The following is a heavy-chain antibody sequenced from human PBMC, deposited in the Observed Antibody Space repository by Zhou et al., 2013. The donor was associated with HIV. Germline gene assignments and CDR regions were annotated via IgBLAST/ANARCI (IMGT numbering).Heavy chain of an antibody. J-gene: IGHJ4*02. Sequence: VQLQESGPGLVTPSETLPLTCAVSGYSISSGYYWGWIRQPPGKGLEWIGSLYHSGNTYYNPSLKSRLTISVDTSKNQFSLRLSSVTAADTAVYYCVRDLPELRSSPKEGFDYWGQGTLVTVSS. CDR1: GYSISSGYY. CDR3: VRDLPELRSSPKEGFDY. CDR2: LYHSGNT. D-gene: IGHD6-13*01. V-gene: IGHV4-38-2*02.